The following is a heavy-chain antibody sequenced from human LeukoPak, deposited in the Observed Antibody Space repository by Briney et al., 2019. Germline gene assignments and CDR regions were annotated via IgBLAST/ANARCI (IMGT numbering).Heavy chain of an antibody. Sequence: PGGSLRLSSAASGFTFSSHWMSWDRQAPGKWLEWMANINQDRSEKYYVDTVKGRFTISRDNAKNSLYLQMNGLRAEDTAVYYCARLIVGAIKNWGQGTLVTVSS. CDR3: ARLIVGAIKN. J-gene: IGHJ4*02. V-gene: IGHV3-7*01. CDR2: INQDRSEK. CDR1: GFTFSSHW. D-gene: IGHD1-26*01.